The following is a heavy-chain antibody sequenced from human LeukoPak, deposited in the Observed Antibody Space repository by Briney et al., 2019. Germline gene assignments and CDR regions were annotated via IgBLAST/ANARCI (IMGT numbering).Heavy chain of an antibody. J-gene: IGHJ4*02. V-gene: IGHV3-74*01. CDR1: IGSLRSIG. Sequence: GGSLGRYSADSIGSLRSIGMDWVCQGPGKGLVWVSRINNDGSDTTYADSVKGRFTISRDNAKNTVYALINTLIAEDTAVYFCPRDIATTPVYWGQGTLVTVSS. CDR2: INNDGSDT. D-gene: IGHD2-15*01. CDR3: PRDIATTPVY.